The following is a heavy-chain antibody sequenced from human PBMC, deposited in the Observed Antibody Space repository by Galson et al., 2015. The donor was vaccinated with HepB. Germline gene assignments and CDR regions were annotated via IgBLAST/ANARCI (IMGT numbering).Heavy chain of an antibody. CDR3: ARQNSPLTVGGGKADSFDI. CDR1: GYTFTSYW. J-gene: IGHJ3*02. Sequence: QSGAEVKKPGESLKISCKGSGYTFTSYWIGWVRQMPGKGLEWMGIVYSGDSDTTYSPSFQGQVTMSADESITTAYLQWSSLKASDTAMYYCARQNSPLTVGGGKADSFDIWGQGTMVTVSS. CDR2: VYSGDSDT. D-gene: IGHD3-9*01. V-gene: IGHV5-51*01.